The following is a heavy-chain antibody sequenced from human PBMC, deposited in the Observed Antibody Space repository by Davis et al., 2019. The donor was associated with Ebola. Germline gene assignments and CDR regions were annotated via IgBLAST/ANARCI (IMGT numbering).Heavy chain of an antibody. J-gene: IGHJ5*02. CDR3: SRDWSGYCSGGSCYNWFDP. D-gene: IGHD2-15*01. Sequence: MPSETLSLTCTVSGDSVSNSDYFWSWIRQPPGKGLEWIGYYFFSGTSNYNPSLRSRVTISLDTSKNQFSLKLSSVTAADPAVYYCSRDWSGYCSGGSCYNWFDPWGQGTLVTASS. V-gene: IGHV4-61*08. CDR1: GDSVSNSDYF. CDR2: YFFSGTS.